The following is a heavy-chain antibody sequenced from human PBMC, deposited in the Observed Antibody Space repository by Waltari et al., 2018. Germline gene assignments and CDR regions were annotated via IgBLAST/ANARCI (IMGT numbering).Heavy chain of an antibody. V-gene: IGHV3-30*04. J-gene: IGHJ4*02. CDR2: ISYDGSNK. CDR3: ARTPNYYDSSGYSYFDY. Sequence: QVQLVESGGGVVQPGRSLRLSCPASGFTFSSYAMHWVRQAPGKGLEWVAVISYDGSNKYYADSVKGRFTISRDNSKNTLYLQMNSLRAEDTAVYYCARTPNYYDSSGYSYFDYWGQGTLITVSS. D-gene: IGHD3-22*01. CDR1: GFTFSSYA.